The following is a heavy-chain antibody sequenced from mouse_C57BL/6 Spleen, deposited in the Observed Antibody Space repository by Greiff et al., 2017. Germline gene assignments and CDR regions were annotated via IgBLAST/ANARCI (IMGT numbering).Heavy chain of an antibody. D-gene: IGHD2-2*01. CDR2: IDPEDGDT. J-gene: IGHJ3*01. V-gene: IGHV14-1*01. CDR1: GFNIKDYN. CDR3: TRYGYDAWFAY. Sequence: VHVKQSGAELVRPGASVKLSCTASGFNIKDYNMHWVKQRPEQGLEWIGRIDPEDGDTEYAPKFQGKATMTADTSSNTAYLQLSSLTSEDTAVYYCTRYGYDAWFAYWGQGTLVTVSA.